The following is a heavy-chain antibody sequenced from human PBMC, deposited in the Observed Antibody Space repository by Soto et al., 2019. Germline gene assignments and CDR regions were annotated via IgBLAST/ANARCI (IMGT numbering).Heavy chain of an antibody. V-gene: IGHV3-7*01. CDR2: IKQDGSEK. J-gene: IGHJ4*02. D-gene: IGHD3-22*01. CDR3: TPYYYDSSGYFYFDY. CDR1: GFTFSSYW. Sequence: GGSLRLSCAASGFTFSSYWMSWVRQAPGKGLEWVANIKQDGSEKYYVDSVKGRFTISRDKAKKSLYLQMNSLRAEDTAVYYCTPYYYDSSGYFYFDYWGQGTLVTVSS.